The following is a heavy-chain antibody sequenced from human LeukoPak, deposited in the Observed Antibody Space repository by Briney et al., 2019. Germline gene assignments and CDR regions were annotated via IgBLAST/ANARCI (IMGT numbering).Heavy chain of an antibody. CDR2: INHSGST. D-gene: IGHD5-18*01. J-gene: IGHJ4*02. CDR3: ARGAGDTAMAY. Sequence: PSETLSLTCAVYGGSFSGYYWSWIRKPPGKGLEWIGEINHSGSTNYNPSLKSRVTISVDTSKNQFSLKLSSVTAADTAVYYCARGAGDTAMAYWGQGTLVTVSS. CDR1: GGSFSGYY. V-gene: IGHV4-34*01.